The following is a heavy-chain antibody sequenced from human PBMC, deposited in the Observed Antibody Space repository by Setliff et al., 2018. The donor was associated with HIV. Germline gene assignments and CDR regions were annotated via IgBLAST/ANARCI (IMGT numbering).Heavy chain of an antibody. J-gene: IGHJ4*02. Sequence: GESLTISCKGSGYSFTNYWIGWVRQMPGKGLEWMGIIYPGDSDTRYSPSFQGQVTISADKSISTAYLQWSSLKASDTAMYYCAGLSVVTATRIYYFDYWGQGTLVTVSS. CDR2: IYPGDSDT. CDR1: GYSFTNYW. V-gene: IGHV5-51*01. CDR3: AGLSVVTATRIYYFDY. D-gene: IGHD2-21*02.